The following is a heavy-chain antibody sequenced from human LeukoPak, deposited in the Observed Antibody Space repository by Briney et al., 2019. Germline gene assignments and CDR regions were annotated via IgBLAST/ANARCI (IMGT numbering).Heavy chain of an antibody. CDR3: AREEATTVANDY. V-gene: IGHV3-74*01. J-gene: IGHJ4*02. CDR1: GFTFSRNW. CDR2: INSDGTT. Sequence: GGSLRLSCAASGFTFSRNWMPWVRQAPGKGLVWVSRINSDGTTNYADSVKGRFTISRDNAKNTLYLQMNSLRAEDTAVYYCAREEATTVANDYWGQGTLVTVSS. D-gene: IGHD4-17*01.